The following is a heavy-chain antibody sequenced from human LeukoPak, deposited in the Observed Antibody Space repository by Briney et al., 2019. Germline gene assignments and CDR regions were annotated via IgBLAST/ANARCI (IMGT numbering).Heavy chain of an antibody. J-gene: IGHJ6*03. D-gene: IGHD2-2*01. CDR3: AKGYCSSNSPCGDYYMDV. CDR1: GFTFSSYS. Sequence: GGSLRLSCAASGFTFSSYSMNWVRQAPGKGLEWVSSIISSSSYIYYADSVKGRFTISRDNAKNSLYLQMNSLRAEDTAVYYCAKGYCSSNSPCGDYYMDVWGKGTTVTISS. V-gene: IGHV3-21*01. CDR2: IISSSSYI.